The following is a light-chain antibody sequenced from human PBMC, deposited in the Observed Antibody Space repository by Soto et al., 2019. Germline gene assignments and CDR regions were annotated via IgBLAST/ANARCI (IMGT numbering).Light chain of an antibody. V-gene: IGKV1-39*01. CDR2: ITS. J-gene: IGKJ1*01. CDR1: QSISRY. CDR3: HQSYSIPPT. Sequence: DIRMTQSPSSLSASVGDRVTITCRASQSISRYLNWYQQKPGKAPKLLIYITSTLQSGVPARVSGSGSGTDFTLTISSLQPEDFATYYCHQSYSIPPTFGQGTKVEIK.